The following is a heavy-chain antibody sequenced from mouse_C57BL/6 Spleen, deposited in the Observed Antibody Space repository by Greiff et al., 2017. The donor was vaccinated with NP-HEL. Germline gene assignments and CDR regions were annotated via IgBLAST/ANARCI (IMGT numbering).Heavy chain of an antibody. CDR1: GYTFTDYY. J-gene: IGHJ2*01. CDR2: IYPGSGNT. V-gene: IGHV1-76*01. Sequence: QVQLQQSGAELVRPGASVKLSCKASGYTFTDYYINWVKQRPGQGLEWIARIYPGSGNTYYNEKFKGKATLTAEKSSSTAYMQLSSLTSEDSAVYFCATGYFFDYWGQGTTLTVSS. CDR3: ATGYFFDY.